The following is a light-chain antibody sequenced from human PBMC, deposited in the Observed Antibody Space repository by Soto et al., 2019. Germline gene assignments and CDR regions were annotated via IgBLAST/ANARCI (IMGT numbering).Light chain of an antibody. CDR2: SAS. V-gene: IGKV3-15*01. Sequence: EIVMTQSPGTLSVSPGETATLSCRASQSVSKNLAWYHQKPGQAPRVLIYSASTRATGVPARFSGSGSGTDFTLTISSLQSEDFGVYYCQQYDDLSPVTFGGGTKVEIE. CDR1: QSVSKN. J-gene: IGKJ4*01. CDR3: QQYDDLSPVT.